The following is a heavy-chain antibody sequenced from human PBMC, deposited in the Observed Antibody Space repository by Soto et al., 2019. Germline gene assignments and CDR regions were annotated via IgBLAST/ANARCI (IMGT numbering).Heavy chain of an antibody. V-gene: IGHV4-59*11. J-gene: IGHJ3*02. CDR3: ARVQYTVVTGLDI. CDR1: GGSIGSHL. CDR2: IYPTVTT. Sequence: SENLSLTCNVSGGSIGSHLWSWIRQAPWTGEELGGYIYPTVTTNYNPALQRPVAIYMDTSGNQLSLQRSFVNAAETGLNWCARVQYTVVTGLDIWGPGTMVT. D-gene: IGHD2-15*01.